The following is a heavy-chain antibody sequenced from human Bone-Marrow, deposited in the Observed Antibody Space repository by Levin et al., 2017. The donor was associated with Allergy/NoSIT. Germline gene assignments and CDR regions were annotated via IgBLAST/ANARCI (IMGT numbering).Heavy chain of an antibody. CDR1: GFTFSNYG. D-gene: IGHD3-22*01. J-gene: IGHJ3*02. CDR2: ISSGGTNH. Sequence: GGSLRLSCAASGFTFSNYGMHWVRQAPGKGLDWVALISSGGTNHYYAESVKGRFIIYRENSENTLYLQMNSLRPEDTAVYYCGTQRGVVHDSSGYYLEDDFDIWGQGTMVTVSS. V-gene: IGHV3-30*03. CDR3: GTQRGVVHDSSGYYLEDDFDI.